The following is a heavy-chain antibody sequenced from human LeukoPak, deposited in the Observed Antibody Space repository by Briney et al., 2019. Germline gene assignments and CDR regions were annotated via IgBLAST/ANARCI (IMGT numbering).Heavy chain of an antibody. CDR3: ARDAYYDYVWGSYRSDAFDI. J-gene: IGHJ3*02. CDR1: GFTFSSYA. D-gene: IGHD3-16*02. Sequence: GGSLRLSCAASGFTFSSYAMSWVRQAPGKGLEWVSAISGSGGSTYYADSVKGRFTISRDNAKNSLYLQMNSLRAEDTAVYYCARDAYYDYVWGSYRSDAFDIWGQGTMVTVSS. V-gene: IGHV3-23*01. CDR2: ISGSGGST.